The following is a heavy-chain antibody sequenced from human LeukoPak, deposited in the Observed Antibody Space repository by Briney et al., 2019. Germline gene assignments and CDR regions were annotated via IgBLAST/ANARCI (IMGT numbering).Heavy chain of an antibody. CDR1: GFTFSSYE. Sequence: GGSLRLSCVASGFTFSSYEMNWVRQAPGKGLEWVSYISSSGTTIYYADSVKGRFTISRDNSKNTLYLQMNSLRAEDTVVYYCARDRLWFGESSWAFDIWGQGTMVTVSS. CDR2: ISSSGTTI. V-gene: IGHV3-48*03. D-gene: IGHD3-10*01. J-gene: IGHJ3*02. CDR3: ARDRLWFGESSWAFDI.